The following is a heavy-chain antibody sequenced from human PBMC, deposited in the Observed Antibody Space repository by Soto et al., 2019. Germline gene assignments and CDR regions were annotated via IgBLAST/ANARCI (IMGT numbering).Heavy chain of an antibody. D-gene: IGHD2-21*02. CDR1: GYTFNTYY. CDR3: ARGRHIAVVTASFDN. Sequence: QVQLVQSGAEVRKPGASVKVSCKPSGYTFNTYYLHWLRQAPGQALEWMGVIHPSGGGTTYAQKFMGRVTVTRDTATTTVFMELSSLRSDDTAVYYCARGRHIAVVTASFDNWGQGTLVTVSS. CDR2: IHPSGGGT. J-gene: IGHJ4*02. V-gene: IGHV1-46*02.